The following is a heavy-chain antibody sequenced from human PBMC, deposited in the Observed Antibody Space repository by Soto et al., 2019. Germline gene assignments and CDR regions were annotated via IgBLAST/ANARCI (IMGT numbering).Heavy chain of an antibody. D-gene: IGHD3-9*01. J-gene: IGHJ6*02. CDR3: ARDGYDILTGYPGIRYYYYGMDV. Sequence: GGSLRLSCAASGFTFSSYGMHWVRQAPGKGLEWVAVIWYDGSNKYYADSVKGRFTISRDNSKNTLYLQMNSLRAEDTAVYYCARDGYDILTGYPGIRYYYYGMDVWGQGTTVTVSS. V-gene: IGHV3-33*01. CDR1: GFTFSSYG. CDR2: IWYDGSNK.